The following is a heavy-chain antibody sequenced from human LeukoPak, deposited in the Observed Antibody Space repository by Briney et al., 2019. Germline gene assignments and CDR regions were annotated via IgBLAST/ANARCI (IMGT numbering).Heavy chain of an antibody. D-gene: IGHD6-13*01. CDR3: AAGAHRLGFDY. CDR2: IYTSGST. CDR1: GGSISSGSYY. Sequence: KSSETLSLTCTVSGGSISSGSYYWSWIRQPAGKGLEWIGRIYTSGSTNYNPSLKSRVTISVDTSKNQFSLKLSSVTAADTAVYYCAAGAHRLGFDYWGQGTLVTVSS. V-gene: IGHV4-61*02. J-gene: IGHJ4*02.